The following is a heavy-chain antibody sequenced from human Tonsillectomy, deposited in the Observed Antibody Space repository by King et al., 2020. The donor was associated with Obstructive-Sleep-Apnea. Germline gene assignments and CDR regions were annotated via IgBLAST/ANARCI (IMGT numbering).Heavy chain of an antibody. Sequence: VQLVESGGGLVQPGRSLRLSCTASGFTFGDYAMSWFRQAPGKGLEWVGFIRSKAYGGTTEYAASVKGRFTISRDDSISIAYLQMNSLKTEDTAVYFCTRDGFCTNGVCQFGFDYWGQGTLVTVSS. CDR1: GFTFGDYA. D-gene: IGHD2-8*01. CDR3: TRDGFCTNGVCQFGFDY. J-gene: IGHJ4*02. V-gene: IGHV3-49*03. CDR2: IRSKAYGGTT.